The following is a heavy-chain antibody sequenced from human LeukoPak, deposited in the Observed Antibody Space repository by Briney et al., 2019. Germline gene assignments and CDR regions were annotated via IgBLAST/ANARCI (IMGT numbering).Heavy chain of an antibody. Sequence: ASVKVSCKASGYTFTSYDINWVRQATGQGLEWMGWMNPNSGNTGYAQKFQGRVTMTRNTSTSTAYMELSSLRSEDTAVYYCARDTANCSSTSCYRSFDYWGQGTLVTVSS. CDR2: MNPNSGNT. CDR1: GYTFTSYD. D-gene: IGHD2-2*01. CDR3: ARDTANCSSTSCYRSFDY. J-gene: IGHJ4*02. V-gene: IGHV1-8*01.